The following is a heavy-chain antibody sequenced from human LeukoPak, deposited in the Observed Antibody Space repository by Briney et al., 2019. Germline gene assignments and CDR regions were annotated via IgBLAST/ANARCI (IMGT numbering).Heavy chain of an antibody. CDR2: ISSSSSTI. V-gene: IGHV3-48*02. D-gene: IGHD6-6*01. J-gene: IGHJ4*02. CDR1: GLTFSTYS. Sequence: GGSLRLSCAASGLTFSTYSMNWVRQAPGKGLEWVSYISSSSSTIYYAGPVKGRFTISRDNAKNSLHLQMNTLRDEDTAVYYCAREYSSSSGKALDYWGQGTLVTVSS. CDR3: AREYSSSSGKALDY.